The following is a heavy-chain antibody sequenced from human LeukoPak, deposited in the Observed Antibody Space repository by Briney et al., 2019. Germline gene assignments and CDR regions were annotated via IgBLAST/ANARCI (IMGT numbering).Heavy chain of an antibody. D-gene: IGHD1-26*01. CDR3: ANEYSKGDV. CDR1: GFTFSSYG. Sequence: GGSLRLSCAASGFTFSSYGMHWVRQAPGKGLEWVAVIWYDGTNKYYGDSVKGRFTISRDNSKNTLYLQMNSLRLEDAAVYYCANEYSKGDVWGQGTMVTVSS. CDR2: IWYDGTNK. J-gene: IGHJ3*01. V-gene: IGHV3-33*06.